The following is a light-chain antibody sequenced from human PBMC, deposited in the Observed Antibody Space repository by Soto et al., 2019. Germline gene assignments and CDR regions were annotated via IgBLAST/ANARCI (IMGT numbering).Light chain of an antibody. Sequence: EIVLTQSPGTLSLSPGERCTLSCMAIQTISSGSLDWYQKKPGQSPRLLIYCASTRATGIPARFSGSGSGTEFTLTISSLPSEDFEVYYCQHYHGWPITFGQGTRLEIK. J-gene: IGKJ5*01. CDR2: CAS. CDR3: QHYHGWPIT. CDR1: QTISSG. V-gene: IGKV3-15*01.